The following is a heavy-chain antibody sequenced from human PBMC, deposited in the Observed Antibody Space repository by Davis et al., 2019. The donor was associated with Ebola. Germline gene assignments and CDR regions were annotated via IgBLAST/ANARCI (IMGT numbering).Heavy chain of an antibody. V-gene: IGHV1-69*06. CDR1: GGTFSSYA. J-gene: IGHJ4*02. D-gene: IGHD4-17*01. CDR3: ARGPINNYGDSLIDY. CDR2: IIPIFGTA. Sequence: AASVKVSCKASGGTFSSYAISWVRQAPGQGLEWMGGIIPIFGTANYAQKFQGRVTITADKSTSTAYMELSSLRSEDTAVYYCARGPINNYGDSLIDYWGQGTLVTVSS.